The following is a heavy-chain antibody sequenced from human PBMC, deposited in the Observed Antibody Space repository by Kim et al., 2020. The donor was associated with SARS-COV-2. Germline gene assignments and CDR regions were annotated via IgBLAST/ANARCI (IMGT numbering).Heavy chain of an antibody. J-gene: IGHJ4*02. CDR3: ARDDSTMVRGDLDY. Sequence: AQKLQGRVTMTTDTSTSTAYMELRSLRSDDTAVYYCARDDSTMVRGDLDYWGQGTLVTVSS. D-gene: IGHD3-10*01. V-gene: IGHV1-18*01.